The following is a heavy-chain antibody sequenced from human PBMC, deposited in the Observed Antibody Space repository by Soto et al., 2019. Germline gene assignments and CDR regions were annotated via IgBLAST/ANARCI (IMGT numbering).Heavy chain of an antibody. Sequence: GGSLRLSCAASGFTFSSYAMHWVRQAPGKGLEWVAVISYGGSNKYYADSVKGRFTISRDNSKNTLYLQMNSLRAEDTAVYYCARDSGYCSGGSCYAFNWFDPWGQGTLVTVSS. J-gene: IGHJ5*02. CDR1: GFTFSSYA. D-gene: IGHD2-15*01. CDR2: ISYGGSNK. V-gene: IGHV3-30-3*01. CDR3: ARDSGYCSGGSCYAFNWFDP.